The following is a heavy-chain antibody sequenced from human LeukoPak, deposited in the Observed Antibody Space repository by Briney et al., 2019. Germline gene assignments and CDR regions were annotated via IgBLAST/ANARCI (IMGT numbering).Heavy chain of an antibody. CDR1: GFTFSNYA. D-gene: IGHD3-3*01. CDR3: AKDFTANYDFWSGYPH. CDR2: ISGSGGST. J-gene: IGHJ4*02. Sequence: GGSLRLSCAFSGFTFSNYAMSWVRQAPGKGLDWVSAISGSGGSTYYADSVKGRFTISRDNSKNTLYLQMNSLRAEDTAVYYCAKDFTANYDFWSGYPHWGQGTLVTVSS. V-gene: IGHV3-23*01.